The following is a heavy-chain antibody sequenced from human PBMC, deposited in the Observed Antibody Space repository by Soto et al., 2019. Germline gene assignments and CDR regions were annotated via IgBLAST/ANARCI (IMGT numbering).Heavy chain of an antibody. CDR1: GDTFISYA. V-gene: IGHV1-69*12. CDR2: VVPMFGIP. J-gene: IGHJ6*02. Sequence: QVQLVQSGAEVKKPGSSVKVSCKSSGDTFISYAISWVRQAPRQGLEWRRGVVPMFGIPNYAEKFQGRVTIIADESTSTAYQELSSLTTEDTALYSCARDGSTVETALVSQYFYGMDVWSQGTTVTVSS. CDR3: ARDGSTVETALVSQYFYGMDV. D-gene: IGHD5-18*01.